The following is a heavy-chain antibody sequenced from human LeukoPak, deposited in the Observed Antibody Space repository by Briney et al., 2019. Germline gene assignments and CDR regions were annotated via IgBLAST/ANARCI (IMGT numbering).Heavy chain of an antibody. V-gene: IGHV1-2*02. Sequence: ASVKVSCMGSGYTFTDYNIHWVRQAPGQGLEWMGWINPNNGGTRYAQKFQGRVTMTRDTSITTAYMELSSLRSDDTAVYYCARPGGYTDYFDYWGQGTLVAVSS. CDR3: ARPGGYTDYFDY. D-gene: IGHD5-24*01. CDR2: INPNNGGT. CDR1: GYTFTDYN. J-gene: IGHJ4*02.